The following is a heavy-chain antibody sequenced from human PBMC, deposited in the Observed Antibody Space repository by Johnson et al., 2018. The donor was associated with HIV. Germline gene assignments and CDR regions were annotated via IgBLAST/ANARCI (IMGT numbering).Heavy chain of an antibody. J-gene: IGHJ3*01. CDR3: AKVGGSQEYVWGSYPGN. D-gene: IGHD3-16*02. CDR1: GFTFSNYA. CDR2: IRYDGSTQ. V-gene: IGHV3-30*02. Sequence: VQLVESGGGVVQPGGSLRLSCATSGFTFSNYAMHWVCQAPGKGLEWVAYIRYDGSTQSYADSVKGRFTISRDNSKNTLYLQMKRLRAEDTAVYSCAKVGGSQEYVWGSYPGNWGQWTMVIVSS.